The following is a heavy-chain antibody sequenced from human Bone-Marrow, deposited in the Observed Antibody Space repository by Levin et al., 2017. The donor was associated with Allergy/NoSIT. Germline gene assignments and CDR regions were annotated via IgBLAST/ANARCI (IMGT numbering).Heavy chain of an antibody. V-gene: IGHV4-59*01. CDR2: IYYTGNT. Sequence: SETLSLTCTVSGDSISTYYWTWIRQPPGKGLEWIGYIYYTGNTNYNPSLKSRVTISVDTSKNQFSLKLTSVTAADTAVYYCARRLAVAPRDYFDFWGPGTLVTVSS. CDR3: ARRLAVAPRDYFDF. CDR1: GDSISTYY. D-gene: IGHD6-19*01. J-gene: IGHJ4*02.